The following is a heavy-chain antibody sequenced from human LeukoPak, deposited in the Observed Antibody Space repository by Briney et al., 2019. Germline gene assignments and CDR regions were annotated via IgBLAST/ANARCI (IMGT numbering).Heavy chain of an antibody. V-gene: IGHV1-2*02. CDR1: GYTFTGYY. D-gene: IGHD6-13*01. Sequence: GASVTVSCKASGYTFTGYYMHWVRQAPGQGLEWMGWIKPNSGGTNYAQKFQGRVTMTRNTSISTAYMELSRLRSDDTAVYYCARGRTSRSIAAAGFSYYYYMDVWGKGTTVTVSS. CDR2: IKPNSGGT. CDR3: ARGRTSRSIAAAGFSYYYYMDV. J-gene: IGHJ6*03.